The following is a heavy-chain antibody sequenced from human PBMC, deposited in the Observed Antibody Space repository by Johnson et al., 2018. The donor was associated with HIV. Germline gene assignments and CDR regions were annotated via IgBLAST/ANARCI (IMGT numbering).Heavy chain of an antibody. J-gene: IGHJ3*02. CDR1: GFIFRNYW. Sequence: VQLVESGEGLVQPGGSLRLSCAASGFIFRNYWMHWVRQTPGKGLVWVARIYSDGSDTAYADSVKGRFTISRENSENSLYLQMNSLRAEDTALYYCAKDMGYSSFGYGFDIWGQGTMVTVSS. D-gene: IGHD6-19*01. CDR2: IYSDGSDT. CDR3: AKDMGYSSFGYGFDI. V-gene: IGHV3-74*03.